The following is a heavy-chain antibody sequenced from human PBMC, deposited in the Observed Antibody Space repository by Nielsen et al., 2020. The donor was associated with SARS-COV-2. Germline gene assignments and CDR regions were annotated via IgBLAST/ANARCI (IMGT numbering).Heavy chain of an antibody. CDR1: GFTFSSYG. CDR3: ARGGMVGATPDFDY. CDR2: IWYDGSNK. V-gene: IGHV3-33*01. J-gene: IGHJ4*02. D-gene: IGHD1-26*01. Sequence: GESLKISCAASGFTFSSYGMHWVRQAPGKGLEWVAVIWYDGSNKYYADSVKGRFTISRDNSKNTLYLQMNSLRAEDTAVYYCARGGMVGATPDFDYWGQGTLVTVSS.